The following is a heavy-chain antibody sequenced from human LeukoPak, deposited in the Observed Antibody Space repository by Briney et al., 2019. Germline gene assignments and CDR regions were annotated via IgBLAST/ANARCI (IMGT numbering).Heavy chain of an antibody. Sequence: GGSLRLSCAAPGFTFNTYAMHWVRQAPGKGLEFVSSISSSGGNTYYANSVKGRFTISRDDSKNTLYLQMGSLRPEDMAVYYCARASGRGLYYFDYWGQGTLVTVSS. D-gene: IGHD2-15*01. CDR1: GFTFNTYA. V-gene: IGHV3-64*01. CDR3: ARASGRGLYYFDY. J-gene: IGHJ4*02. CDR2: ISSSGGNT.